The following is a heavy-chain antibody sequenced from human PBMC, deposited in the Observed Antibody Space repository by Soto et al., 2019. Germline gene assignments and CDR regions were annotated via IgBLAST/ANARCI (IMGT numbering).Heavy chain of an antibody. CDR1: GYTFTGYY. Sequence: GASVKVSCKASGYTFTGYYMHWVRQAPGQGLEWMGWINPNSGGTNYAQKFQGWVTMTRDTSISTAYMELSRLRSDDTAVYYCAREAPRGYYYDSNRAFDIWGQGTMVTVSS. V-gene: IGHV1-2*04. J-gene: IGHJ3*02. D-gene: IGHD3-22*01. CDR3: AREAPRGYYYDSNRAFDI. CDR2: INPNSGGT.